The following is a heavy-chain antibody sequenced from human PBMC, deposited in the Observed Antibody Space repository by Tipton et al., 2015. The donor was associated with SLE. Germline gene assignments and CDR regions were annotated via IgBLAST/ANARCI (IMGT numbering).Heavy chain of an antibody. CDR1: GDSISSYY. V-gene: IGHV4-39*07. CDR3: ARTYGVWNDDHPTMRSTGMDV. D-gene: IGHD3-3*01. J-gene: IGHJ6*03. Sequence: TLSLTCTVSGDSISSYYWAWIRQPPGKGVEWIGSLFYSGNAYYNPSLESRVTISEDSSQNQVSLKLSSVTAADTAVYYCARTYGVWNDDHPTMRSTGMDVWGKGTTVTVAS. CDR2: LFYSGNA.